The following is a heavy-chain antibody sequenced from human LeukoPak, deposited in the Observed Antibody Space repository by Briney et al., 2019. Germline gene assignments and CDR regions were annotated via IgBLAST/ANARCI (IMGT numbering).Heavy chain of an antibody. CDR2: INPNSGGT. D-gene: IGHD2-21*02. Sequence: ASVKVSCKASGYTFTGYYMHWVRQAPGQGLEWMGWINPNSGGTNYAQKFQGRVTMTRDTSISTAYMELSRLRSDDTAVYYCARAAATADHYFDYWGQGTLVTVSS. J-gene: IGHJ4*02. CDR3: ARAAATADHYFDY. CDR1: GYTFTGYY. V-gene: IGHV1-2*02.